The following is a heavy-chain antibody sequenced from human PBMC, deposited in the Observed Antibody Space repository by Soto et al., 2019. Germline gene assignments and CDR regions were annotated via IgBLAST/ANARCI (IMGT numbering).Heavy chain of an antibody. V-gene: IGHV3-66*01. CDR1: GFTVSNNY. CDR3: AAYSHKGY. J-gene: IGHJ4*02. Sequence: EEQLVESGGDLVQPGGSLRLPCAASGFTVSNNYMSWVRQAPGKGLEWVSLIYRGGSTYYADSVKGRFTISRDSSKSTLYLQMSSLRAEDTAMYYCAAYSHKGYWGQGTLVTGSS. CDR2: IYRGGST. D-gene: IGHD1-26*01.